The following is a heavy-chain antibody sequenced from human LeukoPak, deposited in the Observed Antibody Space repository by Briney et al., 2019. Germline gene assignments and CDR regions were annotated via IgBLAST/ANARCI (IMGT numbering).Heavy chain of an antibody. CDR2: ISGSGGST. J-gene: IGHJ4*02. CDR1: GFTFSSYG. Sequence: PGGSLRLSCAASGFTFSSYGMSWVRQAPGKGLEWVSAISGSGGSTYYADSVKGRFTISRDNSKNTLYLQMNSLRAEDTAVYYCAKVGLGYCSSTSCYDFDYWGQGTLVTVSS. D-gene: IGHD2-2*01. V-gene: IGHV3-23*01. CDR3: AKVGLGYCSSTSCYDFDY.